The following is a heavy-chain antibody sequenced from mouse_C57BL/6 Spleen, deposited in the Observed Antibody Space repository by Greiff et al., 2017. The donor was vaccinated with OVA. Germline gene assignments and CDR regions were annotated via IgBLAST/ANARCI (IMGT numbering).Heavy chain of an antibody. V-gene: IGHV1-47*01. CDR3: ARGAYYSNYGYFDY. D-gene: IGHD2-5*01. J-gene: IGHJ2*01. Sequence: QVQLKESGAELVKPGASVQMSCKASGYTFTTYPLEWMKQNHGKSLEWIGNFHPYNDDTKYNEKFKGKATLTVEKSSSTVYLELSRLTSDDSAVYYCARGAYYSNYGYFDYWGQGTTLTVSS. CDR1: GYTFTTYP. CDR2: FHPYNDDT.